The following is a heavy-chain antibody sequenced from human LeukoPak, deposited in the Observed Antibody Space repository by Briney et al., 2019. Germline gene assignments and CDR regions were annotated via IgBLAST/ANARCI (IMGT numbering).Heavy chain of an antibody. J-gene: IGHJ4*02. CDR2: IWNDGSNK. CDR3: AKDRKPYYYDSSGYYYEYYFDY. D-gene: IGHD3-22*01. Sequence: SGGSLRLSCAAAGFSFSTYGMQWVRPAPGKGLEWVAVIWNDGSNKYYADSVKGRFTISRDNSKNTLYLQMNSLRAEDTALYYCAKDRKPYYYDSSGYYYEYYFDYWGQGTLVTVSS. CDR1: GFSFSTYG. V-gene: IGHV3-33*06.